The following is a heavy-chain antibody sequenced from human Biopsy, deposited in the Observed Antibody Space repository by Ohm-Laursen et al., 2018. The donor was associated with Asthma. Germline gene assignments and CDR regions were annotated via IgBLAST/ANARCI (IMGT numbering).Heavy chain of an antibody. J-gene: IGHJ2*01. Sequence: ASVKVSCKASGYPFTDSYVHWVRQAPGQGLEWMGRIDPNSGGTNYAQKFLGRVTMTRDTSVNTAFMVLSRLRSDDTAVYYCARIKIRIGAGTDRYFDLWGRGTLVTVSS. CDR1: GYPFTDSY. V-gene: IGHV1-2*06. CDR3: ARIKIRIGAGTDRYFDL. D-gene: IGHD3-16*01. CDR2: IDPNSGGT.